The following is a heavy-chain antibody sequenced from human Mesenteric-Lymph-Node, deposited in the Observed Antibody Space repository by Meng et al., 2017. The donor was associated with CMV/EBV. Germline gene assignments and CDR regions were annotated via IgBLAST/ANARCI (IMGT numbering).Heavy chain of an antibody. V-gene: IGHV3-30*02. D-gene: IGHD1-1*01. J-gene: IGHJ4*02. Sequence: GGSLRLSCAASGFTFSSYGMHWVRQAPGKGLEWVAFIRYDGSNKYYADSVKGRFTISRDNSKNTLYLQMNSVRAEDTAVYYCAKMPTETTGYWGQGTLVTVSS. CDR2: IRYDGSNK. CDR3: AKMPTETTGY. CDR1: GFTFSSYG.